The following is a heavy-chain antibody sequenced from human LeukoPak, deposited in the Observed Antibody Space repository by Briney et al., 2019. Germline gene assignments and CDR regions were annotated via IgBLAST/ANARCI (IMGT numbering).Heavy chain of an antibody. CDR3: ARHVVRGRDWFCRSSNCHQRWFDP. CDR2: INHSGGT. Sequence: SETLSLTCAVYGESLSNSFWNWIRQSPGKGLEWIGEINHSGGTNYNPSFKSRVSMSVDTYRKQFSLRLTSVTAADTAIYFCARHVVRGRDWFCRSSNCHQRWFDPWGQGTLVAVSS. CDR1: GESLSNSF. V-gene: IGHV4-34*01. D-gene: IGHD2-2*01. J-gene: IGHJ5*02.